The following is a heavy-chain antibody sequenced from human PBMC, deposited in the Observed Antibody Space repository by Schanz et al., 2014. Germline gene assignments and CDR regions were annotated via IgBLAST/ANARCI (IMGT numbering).Heavy chain of an antibody. J-gene: IGHJ5*02. D-gene: IGHD5-12*01. CDR2: INGYNGHT. Sequence: QVQLVQSGAEVKKPGASVKVSCKASGYTFSSYGITWVRQAPGQGLEWMGWINGYNGHTLYAQKFQGRVTFTADKSTSTAYMELSSLRYEDTAVYYCARGPLGTSPWGQGTLVTVSS. V-gene: IGHV1-18*01. CDR3: ARGPLGTSP. CDR1: GYTFSSYG.